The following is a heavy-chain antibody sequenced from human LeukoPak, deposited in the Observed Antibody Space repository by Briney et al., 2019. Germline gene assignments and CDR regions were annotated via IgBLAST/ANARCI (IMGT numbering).Heavy chain of an antibody. CDR1: GGSFSGYY. V-gene: IGHV4-34*01. Sequence: SETLSLTCAVYGGSFSGYYWSWIRQPPGKGLEWIGEINHSGSTNYNPSLKSRVTISVDTSKNQFSLKLSSVTAADTAVYYCAGGPCSGGSCYVRHWGQGTLVTVSS. J-gene: IGHJ4*02. CDR3: AGGPCSGGSCYVRH. D-gene: IGHD2-15*01. CDR2: INHSGST.